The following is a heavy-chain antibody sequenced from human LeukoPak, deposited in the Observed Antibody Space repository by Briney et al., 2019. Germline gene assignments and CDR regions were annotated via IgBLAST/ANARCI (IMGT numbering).Heavy chain of an antibody. CDR1: GFTFDYYT. J-gene: IGHJ4*02. V-gene: IGHV3-43*01. CDR3: VKGRRRGYAYGTLES. D-gene: IGHD5-18*01. CDR2: ISMDGVNT. Sequence: GGSLRLSCAASGFTFDYYTMYWVRQGPEKGLEWVSLISMDGVNTFYADSVKGRFTISRDNNKNSLYLQMNGLRTDDTGLYHCVKGRRRGYAYGTLESWGQGTLVTVSS.